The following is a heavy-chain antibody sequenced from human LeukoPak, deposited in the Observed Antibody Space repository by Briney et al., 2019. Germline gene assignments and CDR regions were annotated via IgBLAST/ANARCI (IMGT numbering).Heavy chain of an antibody. Sequence: PGGSLRLSCAASGFTFSSYAMHWVRQAPGKGLEWVAVISYDGSNKYYADSVKGRFTISRDNSKNTLYLQMNSLRAEDTAVYYCAREKVDTAMVYGMDVWGQGTTVTVSS. CDR1: GFTFSSYA. CDR3: AREKVDTAMVYGMDV. CDR2: ISYDGSNK. D-gene: IGHD5-18*01. V-gene: IGHV3-30-3*01. J-gene: IGHJ6*02.